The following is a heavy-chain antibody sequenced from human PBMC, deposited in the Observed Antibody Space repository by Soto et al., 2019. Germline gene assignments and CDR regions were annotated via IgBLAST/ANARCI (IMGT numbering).Heavy chain of an antibody. CDR2: ISSNGGST. CDR3: VRDYYGSGSYYLGYYYYGMDV. Sequence: GGSLRLSCSASGFTFSSYAMHWVRQAPGKGLEYVSAISSNGGSTYYADSVKGRFTISRDNSKNTPYLQMSSLRAEDTAVYYCVRDYYGSGSYYLGYYYYGMDVWGQGTTVTVSS. J-gene: IGHJ6*02. CDR1: GFTFSSYA. D-gene: IGHD3-10*01. V-gene: IGHV3-64D*06.